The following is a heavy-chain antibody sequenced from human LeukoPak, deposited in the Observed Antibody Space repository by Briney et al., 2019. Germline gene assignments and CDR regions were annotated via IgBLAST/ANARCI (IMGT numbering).Heavy chain of an antibody. CDR3: AKDSSSGGWFDP. J-gene: IGHJ5*02. CDR2: ISGSGGST. V-gene: IGHV3-23*01. CDR1: GFAFSSYA. Sequence: GGSLRLSCAASGFAFSSYAMSWVRQAPGKGLEWVSAISGSGGSTYYADSVKGRFTISRDNSKNTLYLQMNSLRAEDTAVYYCAKDSSSGGWFDPWGQGTLVTVSS. D-gene: IGHD6-13*01.